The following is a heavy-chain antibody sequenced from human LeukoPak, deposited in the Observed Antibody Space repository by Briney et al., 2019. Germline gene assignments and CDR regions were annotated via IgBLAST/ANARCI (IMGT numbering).Heavy chain of an antibody. CDR3: ARDDGFRTVDF. Sequence: GGSLRLSCAASGFSFSSYWMSWVRPAPGRGLEWVANIKEDGSEEYYVDSVKGRFTISRDNAKKSLYLQMNSLRAEDTAVYHCARDDGFRTVDFWGQGTLVSVSS. J-gene: IGHJ4*02. CDR2: IKEDGSEE. D-gene: IGHD1-14*01. CDR1: GFSFSSYW. V-gene: IGHV3-7*01.